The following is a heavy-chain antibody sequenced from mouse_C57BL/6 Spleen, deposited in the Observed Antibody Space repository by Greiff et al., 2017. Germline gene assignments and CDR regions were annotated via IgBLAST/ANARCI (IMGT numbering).Heavy chain of an antibody. CDR2: ISSGSSTI. D-gene: IGHD2-4*01. V-gene: IGHV5-17*01. J-gene: IGHJ2*01. Sequence: DVHLVESGGGLVKPGGSLKLSCAASGFTFSDYGMHWVRQAPEKGLEWVAYISSGSSTIYYADTVKGRFTISRDNAKNTLFLQMTSLRSEDTAMYYCARSYDYDGGYFGYWGQGTTLTVSS. CDR3: ARSYDYDGGYFGY. CDR1: GFTFSDYG.